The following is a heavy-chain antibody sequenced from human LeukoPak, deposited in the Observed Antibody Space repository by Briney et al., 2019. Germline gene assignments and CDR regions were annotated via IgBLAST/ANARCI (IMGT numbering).Heavy chain of an antibody. CDR2: ISGSGGSI. D-gene: IGHD5-12*01. Sequence: GGSLRLSCAASGFTFSSYAMSWVRQAPGKGLEWVSAISGSGGSIYYADSVKGRFTISRDNSKNTLYLQMNSLRVEDTAVYYCASGYARSARHQSDFWGQGTVVTVSS. V-gene: IGHV3-23*01. CDR1: GFTFSSYA. CDR3: ASGYARSARHQSDF. J-gene: IGHJ4*02.